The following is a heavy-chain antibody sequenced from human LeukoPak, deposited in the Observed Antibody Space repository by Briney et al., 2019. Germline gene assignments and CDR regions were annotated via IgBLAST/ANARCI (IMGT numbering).Heavy chain of an antibody. D-gene: IGHD3-9*01. V-gene: IGHV4-61*02. CDR3: ARDPVNYYDILMRPEPSYYFDY. Sequence: SETLSLTCTVSGGSISSGSYYWSWIRQPAGKGLEWIGRIYTSGSTNYNPSLKSRVTISVDTSKNQFSLKLSSVTAADTAVYYCARDPVNYYDILMRPEPSYYFDYWGQGTLVTVSS. CDR2: IYTSGST. J-gene: IGHJ4*02. CDR1: GGSISSGSYY.